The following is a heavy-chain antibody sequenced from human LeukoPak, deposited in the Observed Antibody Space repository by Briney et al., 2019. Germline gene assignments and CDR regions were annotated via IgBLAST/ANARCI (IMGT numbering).Heavy chain of an antibody. V-gene: IGHV4-4*07. CDR3: ARAPRQ. Sequence: SETLSLTCNVSGDSISSYYWTWIRQPAGKGLQWIGRIFTSGSTSYNPSLKSRLTISLDMSKNQFSLKLTSVTAADTAVYYCARAPRQWGQGTLVTVSS. CDR1: GDSISSYY. J-gene: IGHJ4*02. CDR2: IFTSGST.